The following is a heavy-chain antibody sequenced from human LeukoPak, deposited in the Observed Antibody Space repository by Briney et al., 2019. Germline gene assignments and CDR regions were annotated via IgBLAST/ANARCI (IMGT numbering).Heavy chain of an antibody. J-gene: IGHJ3*01. CDR3: AKEGGTRGTFDV. Sequence: PGGPLRLSCAASGFTFNNFEMNWVRQAPGKGLECIGIVSGSGSKIHDGASVKGRFTITRDNAKNSLYLQMNSLRAEDTALYYCAKEGGTRGTFDVWGQGTMVTVSS. V-gene: IGHV3-48*03. CDR1: GFTFNNFE. D-gene: IGHD3/OR15-3a*01. CDR2: VSGSGSKI.